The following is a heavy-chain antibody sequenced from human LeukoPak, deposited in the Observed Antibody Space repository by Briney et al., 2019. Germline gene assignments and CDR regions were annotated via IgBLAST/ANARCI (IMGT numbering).Heavy chain of an antibody. V-gene: IGHV1-2*02. CDR2: INPNSGGT. J-gene: IGHJ6*03. D-gene: IGHD6-13*01. Sequence: GASVKVSCKASGYTFTGYYMHWVRQAPGQGLEWMGWINPNSGGTNYAQKFQGRVTMTRDTSISTAYMELSRLRSDDTAVYYCARGPYSSSWYNCYYFYMDVWGKGTTVTVSS. CDR1: GYTFTGYY. CDR3: ARGPYSSSWYNCYYFYMDV.